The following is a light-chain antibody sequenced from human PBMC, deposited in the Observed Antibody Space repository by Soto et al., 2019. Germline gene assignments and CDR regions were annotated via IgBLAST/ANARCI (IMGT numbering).Light chain of an antibody. Sequence: QSALTQPASVSGSPGQSITISCTGTKSDVANYSYVSWYQHHSGKAPQLMIYDVSYRPSGISNRFSGSKSGNTASLTISGLQAEDEADYYCSSYTSTSTVIFGGGTKVTVL. CDR2: DVS. J-gene: IGLJ2*01. CDR1: KSDVANYSY. V-gene: IGLV2-14*03. CDR3: SSYTSTSTVI.